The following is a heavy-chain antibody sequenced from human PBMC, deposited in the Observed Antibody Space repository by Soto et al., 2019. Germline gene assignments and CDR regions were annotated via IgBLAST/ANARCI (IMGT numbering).Heavy chain of an antibody. D-gene: IGHD2-2*01. CDR1: GYIFSNFG. J-gene: IGHJ6*02. V-gene: IGHV1-18*01. Sequence: QIQLEQSRPELRKPGASVKVSCKASGYIFSNFGISWVRQAPGQGLEWMGWISGYNDNTNYAQKFQDRLRMTTDISTGTAYMELTTLRSEDTAVYYCAKDASSWFYYFYGMVVWGQGTTVTVSS. CDR3: AKDASSWFYYFYGMVV. CDR2: ISGYNDNT.